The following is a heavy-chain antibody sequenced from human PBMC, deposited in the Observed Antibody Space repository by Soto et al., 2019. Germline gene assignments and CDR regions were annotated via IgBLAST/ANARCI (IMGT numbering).Heavy chain of an antibody. Sequence: PSQTLPLTCAISGDSVSSNSAAWNWIRQSPSRGLEWLGRTYYRSKWYNDYAVSVKSRITINPDTSKNQFSLQLNSVTPEDTAVYYCARVVNGDYGYYYYMDVWGKGTTVTVSS. CDR1: GDSVSSNSAA. D-gene: IGHD4-17*01. CDR2: TYYRSKWYN. V-gene: IGHV6-1*01. J-gene: IGHJ6*03. CDR3: ARVVNGDYGYYYYMDV.